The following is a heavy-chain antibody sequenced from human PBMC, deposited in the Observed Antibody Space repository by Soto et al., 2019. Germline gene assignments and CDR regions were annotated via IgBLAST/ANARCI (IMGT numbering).Heavy chain of an antibody. V-gene: IGHV3-66*01. CDR2: ISSGGNT. CDR3: ARPHTSSWTYFDS. D-gene: IGHD6-13*01. Sequence: EVQLVESGGGLVQPGGSLRLSGAASGFTVSSNYMSWVRQAPGKGLEWVSVISSGGNTYYAGSVKGRFTISRDNSKNTLYLQMSSLRAEDTAVYYCARPHTSSWTYFDSWGQGTLVTVSS. J-gene: IGHJ4*02. CDR1: GFTVSSNY.